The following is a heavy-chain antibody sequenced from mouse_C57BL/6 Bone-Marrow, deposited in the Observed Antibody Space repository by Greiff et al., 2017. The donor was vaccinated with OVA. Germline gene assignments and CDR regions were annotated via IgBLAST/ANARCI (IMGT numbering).Heavy chain of an antibody. D-gene: IGHD1-1*01. Sequence: EVQLQQSGPGLVKPGASVKISCKASGYSFTGYYMNWVKQSPEKSLEWIGEINPSTGGTTYNQKFKAKATLTVDKSSSTAYMQLKSLTSEDSAVYYCARKDYGRVWYFDVWGTGTTVTVSS. CDR2: INPSTGGT. CDR3: ARKDYGRVWYFDV. J-gene: IGHJ1*03. CDR1: GYSFTGYY. V-gene: IGHV1-42*01.